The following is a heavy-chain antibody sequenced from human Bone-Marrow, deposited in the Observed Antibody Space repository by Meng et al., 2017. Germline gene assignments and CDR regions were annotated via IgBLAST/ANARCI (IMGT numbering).Heavy chain of an antibody. CDR2: IYYSGST. CDR3: ARGGTYYDFWSGYYPDAFDI. D-gene: IGHD3-3*01. Sequence: SETLSLTCTVSGGSISSGGYYWSWIRQHPGKGLEWIGYIYYSGSTYYNPSLKSLVTISVDTSKNQFSLKLSSVTAADTAVYYCARGGTYYDFWSGYYPDAFDIWGQGTKVTVSS. V-gene: IGHV4-31*01. J-gene: IGHJ3*02. CDR1: GGSISSGGYY.